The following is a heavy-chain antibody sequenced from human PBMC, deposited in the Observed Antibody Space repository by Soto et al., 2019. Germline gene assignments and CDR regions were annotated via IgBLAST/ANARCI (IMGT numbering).Heavy chain of an antibody. V-gene: IGHV3-23*01. D-gene: IGHD3-22*01. CDR3: ANYYYDSSGRYFDY. Sequence: EVQLLESGGGLVQPGGSLRLSCAASGFTFSSYAMSWVRQAPGKGLEWVSAISGSGGSTYYADSVKGRFTISRDNAKNTLYLQMNSLRAEDTAVYYCANYYYDSSGRYFDYWGQGTLVTVSS. CDR2: ISGSGGST. J-gene: IGHJ4*02. CDR1: GFTFSSYA.